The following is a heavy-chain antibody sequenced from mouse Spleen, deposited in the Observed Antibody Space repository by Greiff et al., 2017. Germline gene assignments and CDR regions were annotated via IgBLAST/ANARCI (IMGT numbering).Heavy chain of an antibody. Sequence: VQLKESGAELVKPGASVKLSCKASGYTFTSYYMYWVKQRPGQGLEWIGEINPSNGGTNFNEKFKSKATLTVDKSSSTAYMQLSSLTSEDSAVYYCTNGYDGFAYWGQGTLVTVSA. CDR1: GYTFTSYY. J-gene: IGHJ3*01. D-gene: IGHD2-2*01. V-gene: IGHV1S81*02. CDR3: TNGYDGFAY. CDR2: INPSNGGT.